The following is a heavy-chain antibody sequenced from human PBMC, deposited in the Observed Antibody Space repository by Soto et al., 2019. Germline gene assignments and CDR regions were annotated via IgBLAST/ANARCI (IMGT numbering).Heavy chain of an antibody. Sequence: QVQLVQSGAEEKKPGASVKVSCKASGYTFTSYAMHWVRQAPGQRLEWMGWINAGNGNTKYSQKFQGRVTITRGTSARTAYMEQSSLRSEDTGVYCWGRTGRLNSAFDIWGQGTMVTVSS. J-gene: IGHJ3*02. CDR3: GRTGRLNSAFDI. V-gene: IGHV1-3*05. D-gene: IGHD3-10*01. CDR1: GYTFTSYA. CDR2: INAGNGNT.